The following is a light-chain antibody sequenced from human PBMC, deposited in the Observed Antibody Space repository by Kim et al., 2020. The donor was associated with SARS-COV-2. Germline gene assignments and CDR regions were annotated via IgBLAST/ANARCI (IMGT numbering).Light chain of an antibody. CDR2: GAS. Sequence: LATGERANLSCRASQRVTNNYLAWYQQKPGQAPSLLIYGASNRATGISDRFSGSGSETDFTLTISRLEPEDFVVYHCQQYGSSITFGQGTRLEIK. V-gene: IGKV3-20*01. J-gene: IGKJ5*01. CDR3: QQYGSSIT. CDR1: QRVTNNY.